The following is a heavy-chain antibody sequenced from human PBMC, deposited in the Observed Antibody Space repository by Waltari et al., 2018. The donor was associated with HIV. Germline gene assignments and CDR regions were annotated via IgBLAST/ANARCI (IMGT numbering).Heavy chain of an antibody. J-gene: IGHJ4*02. CDR2: NDHRGET. V-gene: IGHV4-34*01. Sequence: QVQLRQWGAGLLKPSETLSLTCAVYGASFNDYFWAWFGRSPEKGLGWIGENDHRGETNYNPSFKSRVVISVDMSKNQFSLNLKSVTAADTAVYYCARGLGSRPFFRAYEPWGQGTLVTVSS. CDR3: ARGLGSRPFFRAYEP. D-gene: IGHD2-21*01. CDR1: GASFNDYF.